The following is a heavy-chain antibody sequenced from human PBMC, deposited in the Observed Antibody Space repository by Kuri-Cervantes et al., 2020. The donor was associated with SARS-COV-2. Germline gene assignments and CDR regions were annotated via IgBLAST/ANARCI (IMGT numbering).Heavy chain of an antibody. CDR1: GFTVSSNY. Sequence: GESLKISCAVSGFTVSSNYMSWVRQAPGKGLEWVSVTYSGGNAYYADSVKGRFTISTDDSKNTLYLQLNSLRAEDSAVYYWAGGFAMVRSMDVWGQGTTVTVSS. J-gene: IGHJ6*02. CDR2: TYSGGNA. CDR3: AGGFAMVRSMDV. D-gene: IGHD3-10*01. V-gene: IGHV3-53*01.